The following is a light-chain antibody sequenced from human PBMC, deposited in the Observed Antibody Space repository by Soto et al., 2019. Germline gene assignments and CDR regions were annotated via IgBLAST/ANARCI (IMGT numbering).Light chain of an antibody. CDR3: QQLNSFPIP. J-gene: IGKJ3*01. Sequence: IQLTQSPSSLSASVGDRVTISCRASEGIANCLAWYQQKPGKAPKLLIYGASTLQSGVPSRFSGSGSVTDFTLTISSLQPEDFATYYCQQLNSFPIPFGPGTKVDIK. CDR1: EGIANC. V-gene: IGKV1-9*01. CDR2: GAS.